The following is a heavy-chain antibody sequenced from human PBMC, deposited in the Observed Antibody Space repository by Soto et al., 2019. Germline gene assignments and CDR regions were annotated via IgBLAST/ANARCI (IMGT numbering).Heavy chain of an antibody. CDR1: GGTFSSYT. CDR2: IIPILGIA. J-gene: IGHJ2*01. D-gene: IGHD4-17*01. CDR3: ASSGDSYWYFDL. Sequence: QVQLVQSGAEVKKPGSSVKVSCKASGGTFSSYTISWVRQAPGQGLEWMGRIIPILGIANYAQKFQGRVTITADKSTSTAYVELSSLRSEDTAVYYCASSGDSYWYFDLWGRGTLVTVSS. V-gene: IGHV1-69*02.